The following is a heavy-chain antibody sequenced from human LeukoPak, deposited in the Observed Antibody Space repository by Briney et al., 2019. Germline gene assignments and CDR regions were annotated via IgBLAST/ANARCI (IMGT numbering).Heavy chain of an antibody. CDR1: GGSISSYY. D-gene: IGHD6-13*01. CDR3: ARHGGAAANKWSLDY. J-gene: IGHJ4*02. V-gene: IGHV4-59*08. Sequence: SETLSLTCTVSGGSISSYYWSWLRQPPGKGLEWIGYIYYSGSTNYNPSLKSRVTISVDTSKNQFSLKLSTVTAADTAVYYCARHGGAAANKWSLDYWGQGTLVTVSS. CDR2: IYYSGST.